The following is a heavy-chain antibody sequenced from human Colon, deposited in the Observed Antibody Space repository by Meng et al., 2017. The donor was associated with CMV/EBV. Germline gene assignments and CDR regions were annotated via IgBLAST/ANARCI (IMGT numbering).Heavy chain of an antibody. CDR3: AADFWIGAGY. V-gene: IGHV3-30*02. Sequence: GESLKISCEASGFTLSDFAMHWVRQTPGKGLEWVAFIHRDASGPFYADSVKGRFTIFRDNSRNTLSLQMNSLTLEDTAVYYCAADFWIGAGYWGQGALVTVSS. D-gene: IGHD3-3*01. J-gene: IGHJ4*02. CDR2: IHRDASGP. CDR1: GFTLSDFA.